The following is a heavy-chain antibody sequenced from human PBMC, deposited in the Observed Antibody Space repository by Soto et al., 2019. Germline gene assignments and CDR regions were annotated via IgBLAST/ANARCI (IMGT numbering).Heavy chain of an antibody. J-gene: IGHJ3*02. CDR2: INHSGST. Sequence: QVKLQQWGAGLLKPSETLSLTCAVYGGSFSGYYWSWIRQPPGKGLEWIGEINHSGSTNYNPSLKSRVTISVDTSKNQFSLKLSSVTAADTAVYYCAREIIAARNAFDIWGQGTMVTVSS. CDR3: AREIIAARNAFDI. D-gene: IGHD6-6*01. CDR1: GGSFSGYY. V-gene: IGHV4-34*01.